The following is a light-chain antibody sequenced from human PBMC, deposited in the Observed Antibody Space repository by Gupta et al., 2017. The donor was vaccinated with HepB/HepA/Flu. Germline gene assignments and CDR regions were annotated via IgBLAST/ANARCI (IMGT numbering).Light chain of an antibody. V-gene: IGKV3-15*01. Sequence: EIVMTHSPATLSVSPGERATLACRASQSVSSHLARYQQKPVQAPRLLIYGASTSVTGIPARFSGSASVTEFTLTIIILHSEHFAVYYCHQYNTWPWTFGQGTKVEIK. CDR1: QSVSSH. J-gene: IGKJ1*01. CDR2: GAS. CDR3: HQYNTWPWT.